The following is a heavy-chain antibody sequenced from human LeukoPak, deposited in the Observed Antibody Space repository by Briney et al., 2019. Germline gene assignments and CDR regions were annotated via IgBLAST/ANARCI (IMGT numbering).Heavy chain of an antibody. D-gene: IGHD3-10*01. V-gene: IGHV4-30-4*07. Sequence: PSQTLSLTCAVSGGSISSGGYPWSWIRQPPGKGLEWIGYIYYSGSTYYNPSLKSRVTISVDTSKNQFSLKLSSVTAADTAVYYCARVHTGIFDYWGQGTLVTVSS. CDR3: ARVHTGIFDY. J-gene: IGHJ4*02. CDR1: GGSISSGGYP. CDR2: IYYSGST.